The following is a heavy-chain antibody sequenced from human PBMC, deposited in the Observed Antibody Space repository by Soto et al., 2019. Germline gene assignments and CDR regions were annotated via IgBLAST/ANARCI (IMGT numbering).Heavy chain of an antibody. CDR1: GGSLSGNY. V-gene: IGHV4-34*01. Sequence: QVQLQEWGAGLLKPSETLSLTCAVYGGSLSGNYWSWIRQTPGKGLERTAEINHRGSTNYNPSLKIRVTISGDTSKNQFSLTRHSVTAADTSLYLCARAEFGVRYCSRTSSFWAFDVWGQGTTVTVSS. J-gene: IGHJ3*01. CDR2: INHRGST. D-gene: IGHD2-2*01. CDR3: ARAEFGVRYCSRTSSFWAFDV.